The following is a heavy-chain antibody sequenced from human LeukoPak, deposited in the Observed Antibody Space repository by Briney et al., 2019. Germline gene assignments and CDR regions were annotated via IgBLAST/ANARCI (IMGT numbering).Heavy chain of an antibody. CDR2: ISAYNSNT. CDR3: ARVAGGGYFDF. CDR1: GYSFTSNG. J-gene: IGHJ4*02. V-gene: IGHV1-18*01. Sequence: ASVKVSCKASGYSFTSNGISWVRQAPGQGLEWMGWISAYNSNTNYAQNLQGRVTMTTDTSTSTVYLDLRSLRSDDTAVYYCARVAGGGYFDFWGQGTLVTVSS. D-gene: IGHD2-15*01.